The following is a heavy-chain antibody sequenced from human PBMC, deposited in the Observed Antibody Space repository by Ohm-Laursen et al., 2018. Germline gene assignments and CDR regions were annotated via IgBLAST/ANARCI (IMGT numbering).Heavy chain of an antibody. D-gene: IGHD3-22*01. CDR2: ISGSGYST. CDR3: AKGAHYYDSSAYPFDY. J-gene: IGHJ4*02. V-gene: IGHV3-23*01. Sequence: SLRLSCAASGFTFSSYVMNWVRQAPGKGLEWVSAISGSGYSTYYANSVKGRFTISRDTSKNTLYLQMNSLRAEDTAVYYCAKGAHYYDSSAYPFDYWGQGTLVTVSS. CDR1: GFTFSSYV.